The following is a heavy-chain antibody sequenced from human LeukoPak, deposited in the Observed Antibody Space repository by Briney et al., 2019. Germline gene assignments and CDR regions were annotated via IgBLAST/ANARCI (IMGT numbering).Heavy chain of an antibody. D-gene: IGHD3-10*01. V-gene: IGHV3-23*01. CDR3: AKDQEVYYYGSGSYFDY. Sequence: GGSLRLSCAASGFTFSSYAMSWVRQAPGKGLEWVPAISGSGGSTYYADSVKGRFTISRDNSKNTLYLQMNSLRAEDTAVYYCAKDQEVYYYGSGSYFDYWGQGTLVTVSS. CDR1: GFTFSSYA. CDR2: ISGSGGST. J-gene: IGHJ4*02.